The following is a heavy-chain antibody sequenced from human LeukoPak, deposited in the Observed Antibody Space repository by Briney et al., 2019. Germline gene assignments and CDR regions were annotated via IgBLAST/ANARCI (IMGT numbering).Heavy chain of an antibody. CDR3: ARGGPSPLYSSSWYVPYYYYYYMDV. Sequence: GASVKVSCKASGYTFTSYDINWVRQATGQGLEWMGWMNPNSGNTGYAQKFQGRVTITRNTSISTAYMELSSLRSEDTAVYYCARGGPSPLYSSSWYVPYYYYYYMDVWGKGTTVTVSS. CDR1: GYTFTSYD. CDR2: MNPNSGNT. V-gene: IGHV1-8*03. D-gene: IGHD6-13*01. J-gene: IGHJ6*03.